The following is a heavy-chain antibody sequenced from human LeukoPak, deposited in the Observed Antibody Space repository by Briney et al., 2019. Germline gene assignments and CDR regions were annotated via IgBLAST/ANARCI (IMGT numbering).Heavy chain of an antibody. D-gene: IGHD6-19*01. CDR1: GGSISSYY. CDR3: ARVKGGIAVAGRYFDY. CDR2: IYYSGTT. J-gene: IGHJ4*02. Sequence: SETLSLICTVSGGSISSYYWSWIRQPPGKGLEWIGYIYYSGTTNYNPSLKSRVTISVDTSKNQFSLKLSSVTAADTAVYYCARVKGGIAVAGRYFDYWGQGTLVTVSS. V-gene: IGHV4-59*01.